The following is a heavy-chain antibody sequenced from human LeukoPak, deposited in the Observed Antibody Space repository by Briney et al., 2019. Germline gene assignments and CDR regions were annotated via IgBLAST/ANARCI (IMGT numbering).Heavy chain of an antibody. CDR2: INPNSGGT. CDR1: GYTFTDYY. J-gene: IGHJ6*03. V-gene: IGHV1-2*02. D-gene: IGHD1-26*01. CDR3: ARGHGSYYYYMDV. Sequence: ASVKVSCKASGYTFTDYYMHWVRQAPGQGLEWMGWINPNSGGTNYAQKFQGRVTMTRDTSISTAYMELSWLRSDDTAVYYCARGHGSYYYYMDVWGKGTRVTVSS.